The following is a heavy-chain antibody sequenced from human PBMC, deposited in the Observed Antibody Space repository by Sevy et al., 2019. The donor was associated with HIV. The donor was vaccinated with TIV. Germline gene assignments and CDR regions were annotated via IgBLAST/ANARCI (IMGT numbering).Heavy chain of an antibody. CDR3: ARKYSGSYYPFDY. Sequence: GGSLRLSCTASGFTFRSYGMHWVRQAPGKGLEWVAFIRYDGTTKYYADSVKGRFTISRDNSKNTLYLQMNSLRAEDTAVYYCARKYSGSYYPFDYWGQGTLVTVSS. V-gene: IGHV3-30*02. CDR1: GFTFRSYG. CDR2: IRYDGTTK. J-gene: IGHJ4*02. D-gene: IGHD1-26*01.